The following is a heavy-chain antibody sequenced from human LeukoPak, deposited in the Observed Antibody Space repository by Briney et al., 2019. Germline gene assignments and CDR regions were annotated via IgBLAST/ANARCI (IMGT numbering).Heavy chain of an antibody. V-gene: IGHV1-18*01. D-gene: IGHD3-9*01. CDR3: TRDRVRGTNYDILTGPFYYYYGMDV. J-gene: IGHJ6*02. Sequence: ASVTVSCKASGYTFTSYGMSWVRQAPGQGREWMGWISADNDNTNYAQRLQGRVTMTTETSTRTAYMELKSLKSDDTAVYFCTRDRVRGTNYDILTGPFYYYYGMDVWGQGTTVTVSS. CDR2: ISADNDNT. CDR1: GYTFTSYG.